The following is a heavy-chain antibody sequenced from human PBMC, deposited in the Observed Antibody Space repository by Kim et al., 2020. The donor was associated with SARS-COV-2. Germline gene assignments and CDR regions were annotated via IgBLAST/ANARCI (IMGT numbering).Heavy chain of an antibody. CDR3: AKRRDVNSPRPDFDY. Sequence: GGSLRLSCAASGFTFSTYAMSWVRQAPGKGLEWVSAINAGGAYTYYAASVKGRFTISRDNSKNTLYLQMNSLRAEDTAVYYCAKRRDVNSPRPDFDYWGQGTLVTVSS. CDR2: INAGGAYT. V-gene: IGHV3-23*01. D-gene: IGHD5-18*01. J-gene: IGHJ4*02. CDR1: GFTFSTYA.